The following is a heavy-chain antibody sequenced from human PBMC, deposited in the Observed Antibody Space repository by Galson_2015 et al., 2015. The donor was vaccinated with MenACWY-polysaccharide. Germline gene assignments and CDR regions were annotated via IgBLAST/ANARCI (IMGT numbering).Heavy chain of an antibody. CDR2: ISYDGSNK. Sequence: SLRLSCAASGFTFSSYAMHWVRQAPGKGLEWVAVISYDGSNKYYADSVKGRFTITRDNSKNTLYLQMNSLRAEDTAVSYCARDELRSVDYWGQGTLVTVSS. D-gene: IGHD5-12*01. CDR1: GFTFSSYA. CDR3: ARDELRSVDY. V-gene: IGHV3-30-3*01. J-gene: IGHJ4*02.